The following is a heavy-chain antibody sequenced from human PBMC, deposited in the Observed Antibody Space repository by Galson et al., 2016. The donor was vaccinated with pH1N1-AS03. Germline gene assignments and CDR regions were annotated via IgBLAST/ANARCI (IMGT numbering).Heavy chain of an antibody. D-gene: IGHD2-15*01. J-gene: IGHJ6*02. CDR2: ISSSGTT. V-gene: IGHV4-39*07. CDR1: DDSISSSSYY. Sequence: SETLSLTCTVSDDSISSSSYYWAWVRQPPGKGLEWIGSISSSGTTHHNPSLRSRVPILLATSKRQVSLKLTSVTAADTAIYFCARDEEVVVAATPLRSKRTFHYGMDVWGQGTTVTVS. CDR3: ARDEEVVVAATPLRSKRTFHYGMDV.